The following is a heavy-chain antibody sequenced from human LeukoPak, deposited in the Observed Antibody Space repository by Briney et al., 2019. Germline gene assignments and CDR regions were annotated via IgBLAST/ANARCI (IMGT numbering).Heavy chain of an antibody. J-gene: IGHJ3*02. V-gene: IGHV4-34*01. Sequence: PSETLSLTCAVYGGSFSGYYWSWIRQPPGKGLEWSGEINHSGSTNYNPSLKSRVTISVDTSKNQFSLKLSSVTAEDTAVYYCARAKASPLDAFDIWGQGTMVTVSS. CDR1: GGSFSGYY. CDR3: ARAKASPLDAFDI. CDR2: INHSGST.